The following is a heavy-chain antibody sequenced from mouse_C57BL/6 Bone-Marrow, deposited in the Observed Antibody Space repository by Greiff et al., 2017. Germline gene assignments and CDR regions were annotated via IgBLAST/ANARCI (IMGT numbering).Heavy chain of an antibody. CDR3: TAIYYDYHEENYFDY. D-gene: IGHD2-4*01. CDR1: GFTFSNYW. Sequence: EVKLMESGGGLVQPGGSMKLSCVASGFTFSNYWMNWVRQSPEKGLEWVAQIRLKSDNYTTPYAGSVKGRFTISRDDSKSSVYLQMNNLRAEDTGIYYCTAIYYDYHEENYFDYWGQGPTLTVSS. V-gene: IGHV6-3*01. J-gene: IGHJ2*01. CDR2: IRLKSDNYTT.